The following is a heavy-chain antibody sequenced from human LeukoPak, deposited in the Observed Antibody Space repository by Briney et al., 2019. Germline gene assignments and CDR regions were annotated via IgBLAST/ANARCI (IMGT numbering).Heavy chain of an antibody. D-gene: IGHD1-7*01. CDR3: ARENNWNYVFDY. V-gene: IGHV3-33*01. CDR2: IWYDGSNK. J-gene: IGHJ4*02. Sequence: PVGSLRLSCAASGFTFSSYGMHWVRQAPGKGLEWVAVIWYDGSNKYYADSVKGRFTISRDNSKNTLYLQMNSLRAEDTAVYYCARENNWNYVFDYWGQGTLVTVSS. CDR1: GFTFSSYG.